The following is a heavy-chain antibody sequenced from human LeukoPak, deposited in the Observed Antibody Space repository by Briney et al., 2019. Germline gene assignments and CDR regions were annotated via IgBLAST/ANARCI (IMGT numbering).Heavy chain of an antibody. CDR2: IYYSGST. CDR3: ARVLRYFDRSFDY. V-gene: IGHV4-59*01. Sequence: PSETLSLTCTVSGGSISSYYWSWIRQPPGKGLEWIGYIYYSGSTNYNPSLKSRVTISVDTSKNQFSLKLSSVTAADTAVYYCARVLRYFDRSFDYWGQGTLVTVSS. J-gene: IGHJ4*02. D-gene: IGHD3-9*01. CDR1: GGSISSYY.